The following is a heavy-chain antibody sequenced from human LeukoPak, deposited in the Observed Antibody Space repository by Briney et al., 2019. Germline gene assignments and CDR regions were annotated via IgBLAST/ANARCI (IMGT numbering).Heavy chain of an antibody. D-gene: IGHD6-13*01. J-gene: IGHJ3*01. CDR2: ISSSSSYI. CDR3: ARLPWGQQHD. CDR1: GFTFSSYS. V-gene: IGHV3-21*01. Sequence: GGSLRLSCAASGFTFSSYSMNWVRQAPGRGLEWVSSISSSSSYIYYADSVKGRFTISRDNAKNSLYLQMNSLRAEDTAVYYCARLPWGQQHDWGQGTMVTVSS.